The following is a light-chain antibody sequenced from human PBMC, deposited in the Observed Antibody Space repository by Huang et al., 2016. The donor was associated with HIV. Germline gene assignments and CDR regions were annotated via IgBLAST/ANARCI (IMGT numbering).Light chain of an antibody. Sequence: EIVMTQSPATLSVYPGERATLSCRASQSVSSNLAWYQQKPGQAPRLLIYGASTRAHGIPARFSGSGAGTEFTLTISSLQSEDFAVYYCQQYNNWPGTFGPGTKVDIK. CDR3: QQYNNWPGT. CDR1: QSVSSN. CDR2: GAS. V-gene: IGKV3-15*01. J-gene: IGKJ3*01.